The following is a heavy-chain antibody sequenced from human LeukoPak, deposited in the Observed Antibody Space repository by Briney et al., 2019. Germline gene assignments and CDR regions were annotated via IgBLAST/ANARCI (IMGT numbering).Heavy chain of an antibody. V-gene: IGHV3-23*01. D-gene: IGHD6-13*01. J-gene: IGHJ4*02. CDR3: AKVIAAAGTALDY. CDR2: ISGSGGNT. CDR1: GFTFSSYA. Sequence: PGGSLRLSCAAPGFTFSSYAMRWVRQAPGKGLEWVSLISGSGGNTYYADSVKGRFTISRDNSKNTLYLQMNSLRAEDTAIYYCAKVIAAAGTALDYWGQGTLVTVSS.